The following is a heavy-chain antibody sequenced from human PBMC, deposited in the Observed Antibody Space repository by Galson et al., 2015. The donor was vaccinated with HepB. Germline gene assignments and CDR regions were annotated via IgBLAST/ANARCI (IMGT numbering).Heavy chain of an antibody. CDR3: AREMVAAAGTSVYYYGMDV. J-gene: IGHJ6*02. V-gene: IGHV1-2*04. CDR2: INPNSGGT. D-gene: IGHD6-13*01. CDR1: GYTFTGYY. Sequence: SVKVSCKASGYTFTGYYMHWVRQAPGQGLEWMGWINPNSGGTNYAQKFQGWVTMTRDTSISTAYMELSRLRSDDTAVYYCAREMVAAAGTSVYYYGMDVWGQGTTVTVSS.